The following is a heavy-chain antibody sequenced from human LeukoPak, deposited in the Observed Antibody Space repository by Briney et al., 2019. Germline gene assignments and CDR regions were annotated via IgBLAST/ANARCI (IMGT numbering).Heavy chain of an antibody. CDR3: ATDNAVYYDSSGYLVY. J-gene: IGHJ4*02. V-gene: IGHV1-24*01. D-gene: IGHD3-22*01. CDR2: VDPEGGET. CDR1: GYSLTELS. Sequence: ASVNVSCKVSGYSLTELSIQWVRQAPGKGREWMGGVDPEGGETIYEQKCKGRVTMTEDTSTDTAYMELSSLRSEDTAVYYCATDNAVYYDSSGYLVYWGQGTLVTVSS.